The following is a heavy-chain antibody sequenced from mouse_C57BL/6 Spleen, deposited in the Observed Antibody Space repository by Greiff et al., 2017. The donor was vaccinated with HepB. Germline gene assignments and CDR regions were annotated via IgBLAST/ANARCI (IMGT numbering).Heavy chain of an antibody. CDR3: ARDEARGSYFDY. V-gene: IGHV5-4*01. Sequence: EVHLVESGGGLVKPGGSLKLSCAASGFTFSSYAMSWVRQTPEKRLEWVATISDGGSYTYYPDNVKGRFTISRDNAKNNLYLQMSHLKSEDTAMYYCARDEARGSYFDYWGQGTTLTVSS. D-gene: IGHD3-1*01. J-gene: IGHJ2*01. CDR1: GFTFSSYA. CDR2: ISDGGSYT.